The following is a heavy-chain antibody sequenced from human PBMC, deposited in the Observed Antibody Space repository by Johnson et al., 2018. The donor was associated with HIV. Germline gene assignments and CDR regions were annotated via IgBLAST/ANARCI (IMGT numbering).Heavy chain of an antibody. CDR3: ARHYGWGDHWDAFDI. D-gene: IGHD4-17*01. J-gene: IGHJ3*02. V-gene: IGHV3-74*02. CDR1: RFSFSSYW. Sequence: VQLVESGGVVVQPGGSLRLSCAASRFSFSSYWMHWVRQAPGKGLVWVSRINSDGSSTNYADSVKGRFTISRDNAKNTLYLQMSSLRAEDTAVYYCARHYGWGDHWDAFDIWGQGTMVTGSS. CDR2: INSDGSST.